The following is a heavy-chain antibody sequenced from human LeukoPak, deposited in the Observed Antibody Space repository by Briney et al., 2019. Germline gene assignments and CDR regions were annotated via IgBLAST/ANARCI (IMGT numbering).Heavy chain of an antibody. CDR3: ARFSTRGSSWFFDY. J-gene: IGHJ4*02. Sequence: PGGSLRLSCAASGFTFSSYWMHWVRQVPGKGLVWVSRINSDGSSTTYADSVKGRFTISRDNAKNTLYLQMNSLRAEDTAVYYCARFSTRGSSWFFDYWSQGTLVTVSS. CDR2: INSDGSST. V-gene: IGHV3-74*01. CDR1: GFTFSSYW. D-gene: IGHD6-13*01.